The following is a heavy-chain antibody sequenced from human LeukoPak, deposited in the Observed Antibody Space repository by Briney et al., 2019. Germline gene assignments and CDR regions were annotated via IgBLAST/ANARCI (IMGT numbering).Heavy chain of an antibody. V-gene: IGHV3-23*01. J-gene: IGHJ4*02. CDR1: GFTFSNYA. D-gene: IGHD1-26*01. Sequence: TGGSLRLSCAASGFTFSNYAMSWVRQAPGKGLQWVSGISGSGGSTSYADSVKGRFTISRDNSKNTLYLQMHSLRDDDTAVYYCAKDSSIVGARYLDYWGQGTLVTVSS. CDR2: ISGSGGST. CDR3: AKDSSIVGARYLDY.